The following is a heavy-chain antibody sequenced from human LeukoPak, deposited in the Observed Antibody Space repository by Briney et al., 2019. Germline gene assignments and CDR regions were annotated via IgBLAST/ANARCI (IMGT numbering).Heavy chain of an antibody. D-gene: IGHD3-3*01. CDR2: IYAGDST. J-gene: IGHJ5*02. V-gene: IGHV3-53*01. CDR3: ARSYTHYDFWSGYTYQNYFDP. CDR1: GFTVSSSY. Sequence: PGGSLRLSCAASGFTVSSSYISWVRQALGQGLERVSVIYAGDSTYYADSVKGRFIISRDNSKNTVYLQMDSLRAEDTAVYYCARSYTHYDFWSGYTYQNYFDPWGQGTLVTVSS.